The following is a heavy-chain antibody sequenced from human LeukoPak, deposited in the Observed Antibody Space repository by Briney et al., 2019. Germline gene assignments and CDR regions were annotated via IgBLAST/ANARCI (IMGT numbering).Heavy chain of an antibody. CDR1: GFTFSSYW. D-gene: IGHD5-12*01. Sequence: GGSLRLSCAASGFTFSSYWMHWVRQAPGKGLVWVSRINSDGSSITYADSVKGRFTISRDNAKNTLYLQMNSLRVEDTAVYYCAGEGRVSGYDFDCWGQGTLVTVSS. J-gene: IGHJ4*02. CDR2: INSDGSSI. CDR3: AGEGRVSGYDFDC. V-gene: IGHV3-74*03.